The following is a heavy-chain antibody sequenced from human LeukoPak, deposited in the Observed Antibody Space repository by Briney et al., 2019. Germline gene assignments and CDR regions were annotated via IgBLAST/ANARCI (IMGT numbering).Heavy chain of an antibody. Sequence: GGSLRLSCAASGFTLSINYMSWVRQAPRKGLEGVSVIYRGGTRYYPDSVKGRCSISRENSKNRRYLQMNSLRAEDTAVYYCARGGFLPGYLDGHFDYWGQGTLVTVSS. V-gene: IGHV3-53*01. CDR1: GFTLSINY. J-gene: IGHJ4*02. CDR2: IYRGGTR. D-gene: IGHD3-9*01. CDR3: ARGGFLPGYLDGHFDY.